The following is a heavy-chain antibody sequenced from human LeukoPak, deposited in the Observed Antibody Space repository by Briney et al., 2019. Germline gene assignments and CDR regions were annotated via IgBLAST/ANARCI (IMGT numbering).Heavy chain of an antibody. D-gene: IGHD1-7*01. V-gene: IGHV4-39*01. J-gene: IGHJ6*03. CDR1: GGSLITDTYY. CDR3: TRRTYSTYMDV. CDR2: MYYSGGGM. Sequence: SETLSLTCTVSGGSLITDTYYWVWIRQPPGKGLEWTANMYYSGGGMQYNPSLKNRVTISVDLSKDQFFLNLSSVTAADTAVYYCTRRTYSTYMDVWGQGTTVTVSS.